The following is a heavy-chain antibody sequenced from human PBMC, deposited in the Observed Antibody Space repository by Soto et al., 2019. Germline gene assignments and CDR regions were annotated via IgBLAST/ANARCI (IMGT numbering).Heavy chain of an antibody. CDR1: GGSISSGGYY. Sequence: QVQLQESGPGLVKPSQTLSLTCTVSGGSISSGGYYWSWIRQHPGKGLEWIGYIYYSGSTYYNPSLNIRVTISVNTAKNQFPLKLSSVTPAATAVYYWGRGNNDRPTPLDYWGQGTLVTVSS. V-gene: IGHV4-31*03. J-gene: IGHJ4*02. CDR3: GRGNNDRPTPLDY. D-gene: IGHD3-16*01. CDR2: IYYSGST.